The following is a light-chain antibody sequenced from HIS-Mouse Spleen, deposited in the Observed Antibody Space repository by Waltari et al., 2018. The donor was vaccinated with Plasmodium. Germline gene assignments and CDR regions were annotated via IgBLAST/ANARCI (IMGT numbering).Light chain of an antibody. CDR2: EVS. CDR1: SSAFGGYNY. V-gene: IGLV2-8*01. J-gene: IGLJ2*01. Sequence: QSALTQPPSASGSPGQSVTISCTGPSSAFGGYNYVSWYQQHPGKAPKLMIYEVSKRPSGVPDRFSVSKSGNTASLTVSGLQAEDEADYYCSSYAGSNNLVFGGGTKLTVL. CDR3: SSYAGSNNLV.